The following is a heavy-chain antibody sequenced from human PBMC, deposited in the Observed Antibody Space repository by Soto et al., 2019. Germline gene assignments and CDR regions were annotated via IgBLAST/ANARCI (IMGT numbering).Heavy chain of an antibody. V-gene: IGHV2-5*02. CDR1: GRSLSTSGVG. CDR3: AHLYCSGGSCYNAFDI. J-gene: IGHJ3*02. D-gene: IGHD2-15*01. CDR2: IYWDDDK. Sequence: QITLKESGPTLVKPTQTLTLTCTFSGRSLSTSGVGVGWIRQPPGKALEWLALIYWDDDKRYSPSLKSRLTITKDTSKNQVVLTMTNMDPVDTATYYCAHLYCSGGSCYNAFDIWGQGTMVTVSS.